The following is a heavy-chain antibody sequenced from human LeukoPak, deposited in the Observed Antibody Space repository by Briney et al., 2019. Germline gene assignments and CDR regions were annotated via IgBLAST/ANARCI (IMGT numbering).Heavy chain of an antibody. J-gene: IGHJ4*02. CDR3: AKDRDSSGYFGYFDY. V-gene: IGHV3-30*02. D-gene: IGHD3-22*01. Sequence: QPGGSLRLSCAASGFTFSSYGMHWVHQAPGKGLEWVAFIRYDGSNKYYADSVKGRFTISRDNSKNTLYLQMNSLRAEDTAVYYCAKDRDSSGYFGYFDYWGQGTLVTVSS. CDR1: GFTFSSYG. CDR2: IRYDGSNK.